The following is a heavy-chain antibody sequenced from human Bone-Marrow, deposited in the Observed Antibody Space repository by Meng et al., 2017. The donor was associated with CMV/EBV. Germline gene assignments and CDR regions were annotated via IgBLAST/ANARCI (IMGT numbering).Heavy chain of an antibody. V-gene: IGHV4-39*07. CDR1: GGSISSSSYY. D-gene: IGHD2-2*02. CDR2: IYYSGST. CDR3: AGARGYCSSTSCYSSFDP. J-gene: IGHJ5*02. Sequence: SETLSLTCTVSGGSISSSSYYWGWIRQPPGKGLEWIGSIYYSGSTYYNPPLKSRVTISVDTSKNQFSLKLSSVTAADTAVYYCAGARGYCSSTSCYSSFDPWGPGNLVNVSS.